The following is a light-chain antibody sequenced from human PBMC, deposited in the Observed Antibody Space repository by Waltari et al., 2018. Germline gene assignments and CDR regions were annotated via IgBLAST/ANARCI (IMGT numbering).Light chain of an antibody. CDR2: DNS. Sequence: SYVLTQPPSVSVAPGQTARLTCRGNNSGSKSVHWYQQKPGQAPVLVVDDNSHRPSGFPERVSGSNAGNTATLTISRVEAGDEADYYCQVWDITSDHFVFGTGTKVTVL. J-gene: IGLJ1*01. V-gene: IGLV3-21*02. CDR1: NSGSKS. CDR3: QVWDITSDHFV.